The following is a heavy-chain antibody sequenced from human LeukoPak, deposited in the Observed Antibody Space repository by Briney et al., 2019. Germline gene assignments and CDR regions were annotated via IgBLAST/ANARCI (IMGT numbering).Heavy chain of an antibody. V-gene: IGHV3-23*01. J-gene: IGHJ4*02. D-gene: IGHD3-10*01. CDR1: GFTFSSYA. Sequence: PGGSLRLSCAASGFTFSSYAMSWVRQAPGKGLEWVSATSGSGGSTYYADSVKGRFTISRDNSKNTLYLQMNSLRAEDTAVYYCAKVPSMVRGVAFDYWGQGTLVTVSS. CDR3: AKVPSMVRGVAFDY. CDR2: TSGSGGST.